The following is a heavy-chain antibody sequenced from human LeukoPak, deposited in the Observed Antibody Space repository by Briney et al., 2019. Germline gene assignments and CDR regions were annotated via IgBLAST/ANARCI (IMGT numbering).Heavy chain of an antibody. D-gene: IGHD3-10*01. CDR3: ARITMVRGVPPGFDY. CDR2: IDWDDDK. V-gene: IGHV2-70*11. J-gene: IGHJ4*02. CDR1: GFSLSPSGMC. Sequence: SGPTLVKPTQTLTLTCTFSGFSLSPSGMCVSWIRQPPGKALEWLARIDWDDDKYYSTSLKTRLTISKDTSKNQVVLTMTNMDPVDTATYYCARITMVRGVPPGFDYWGQGTLVTVSS.